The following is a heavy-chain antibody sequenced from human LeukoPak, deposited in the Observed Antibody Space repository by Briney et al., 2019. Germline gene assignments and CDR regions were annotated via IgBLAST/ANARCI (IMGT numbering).Heavy chain of an antibody. D-gene: IGHD1-14*01. J-gene: IGHJ4*02. CDR2: LYSDGNT. Sequence: GGSLRLSCAASGFTVSINDMTWVRQAPGKGLEWVSVLYSDGNTKYADSVQGRFTISRDNSKNTLYLEMNSLSPDDTAVYYCARGVEPLAANTLAYWGQGTLVTVSS. CDR3: ARGVEPLAANTLAY. CDR1: GFTVSIND. V-gene: IGHV3-53*01.